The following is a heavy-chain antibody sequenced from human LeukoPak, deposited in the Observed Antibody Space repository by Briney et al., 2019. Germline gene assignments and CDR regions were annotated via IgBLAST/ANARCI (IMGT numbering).Heavy chain of an antibody. V-gene: IGHV4-4*07. CDR3: ATMFGESSDFDH. CDR1: GGSISAYY. Sequence: SETLSLTCVVSGGSISAYYWNWIRQPAGKGLEWIGRLHSSGETTSNPSLMSQATMSLDTSRNHFSLNLTSVTAADTAIYYCATMFGESSDFDHWGQGTLVTVSS. CDR2: LHSSGET. J-gene: IGHJ4*02. D-gene: IGHD3-10*02.